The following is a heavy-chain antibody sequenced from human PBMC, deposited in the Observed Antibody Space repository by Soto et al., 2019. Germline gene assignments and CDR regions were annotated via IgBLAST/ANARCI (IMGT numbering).Heavy chain of an antibody. CDR2: INHSGST. V-gene: IGHV4-34*01. CDR3: AGRPSVRPFLSWFDP. Sequence: SETLSLTCAVYGGSFSGYYWSWIRQPPGKGLEWIGEINHSGSTNYNPSLKSRVTISVDTSKNQFSLKLSSVTAADPAVYYCAGRPSVRPFLSWFDPWGQGTLVTVSS. D-gene: IGHD2-8*01. CDR1: GGSFSGYY. J-gene: IGHJ5*02.